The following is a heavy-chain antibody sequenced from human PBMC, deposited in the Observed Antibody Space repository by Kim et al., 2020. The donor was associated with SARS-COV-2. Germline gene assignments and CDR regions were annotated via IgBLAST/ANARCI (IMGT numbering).Heavy chain of an antibody. Sequence: GGSLRLSCAASGFTFSNYAMTWVRQAPGKGLEWVSGIRDTGGSTYYADSVKGRFTISRDDSKNTLYLQMNNLRADDTAVYYCAKGHYGGVFRSDFWGQGTLVTVSS. V-gene: IGHV3-23*01. CDR3: AKGHYGGVFRSDF. D-gene: IGHD3-10*01. CDR2: IRDTGGST. CDR1: GFTFSNYA. J-gene: IGHJ4*02.